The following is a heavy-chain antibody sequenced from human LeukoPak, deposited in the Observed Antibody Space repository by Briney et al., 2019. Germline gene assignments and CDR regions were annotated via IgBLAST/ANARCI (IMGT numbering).Heavy chain of an antibody. CDR3: ARLTRSNLFDY. V-gene: IGHV1-8*01. CDR2: MNPNSGAT. CDR1: GYTFTSYD. J-gene: IGHJ4*02. Sequence: ASVKVSCKASGYTFTSYDTNWLRQATGQGPEWMGWMNPNSGATGYAQKFQGRVTMTRSTSINTAYMELSSLRSEDTAVYYCARLTRSNLFDYWGQGTLVTVSS. D-gene: IGHD4-11*01.